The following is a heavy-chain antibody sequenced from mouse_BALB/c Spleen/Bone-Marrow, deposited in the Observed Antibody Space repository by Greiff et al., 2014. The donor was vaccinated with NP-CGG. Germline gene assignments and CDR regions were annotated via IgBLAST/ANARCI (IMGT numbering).Heavy chain of an antibody. CDR3: ARYYYRTMDY. J-gene: IGHJ4*01. Sequence: EVQLVESGAELVKPGASVKLSCTASGFNIKDTYMHWVKQRPEQGLEWIGRIDPANGNTKYDPKFQGRATVTADTSSSTAHLQLSSLTSEDTAVYYCARYYYRTMDYWGQGTSVTVSS. D-gene: IGHD1-1*01. CDR2: IDPANGNT. V-gene: IGHV14-3*02. CDR1: GFNIKDTY.